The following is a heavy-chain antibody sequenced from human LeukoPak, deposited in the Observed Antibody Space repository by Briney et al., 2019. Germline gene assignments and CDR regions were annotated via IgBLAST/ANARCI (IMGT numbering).Heavy chain of an antibody. J-gene: IGHJ3*02. CDR3: ARTPYDYGDYADAFDI. CDR1: GYTFTGYY. CDR2: IIPILGIA. D-gene: IGHD4-17*01. V-gene: IGHV1-69*02. Sequence: SVKVSCKASGYTFTGYYMHWVRQAPGQGLEWMGRIIPILGIANYAQKFQGRVTITADKSTSTAYMELSSLRSEDTAVYYCARTPYDYGDYADAFDIWGQGTMVTVSS.